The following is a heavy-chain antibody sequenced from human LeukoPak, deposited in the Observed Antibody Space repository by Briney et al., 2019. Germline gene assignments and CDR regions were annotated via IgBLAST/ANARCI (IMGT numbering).Heavy chain of an antibody. CDR1: GFTFTGYY. CDR2: ITDSGSST. J-gene: IGHJ4*02. CDR3: ARSTRYFGSAMYYFDD. V-gene: IGHV3-64*01. Sequence: GGSLRLSCAASGFTFTGYYLHWVRQTPGKGLESISTITDSGSSTYHTNSVRGRFTISRDNSKNTLYLQMGSLRTEDTAVYYCARSTRYFGSAMYYFDDWGQGTLVTVSS. D-gene: IGHD3-10*01.